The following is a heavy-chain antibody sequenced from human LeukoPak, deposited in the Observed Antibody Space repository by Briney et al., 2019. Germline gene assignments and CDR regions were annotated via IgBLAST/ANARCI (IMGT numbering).Heavy chain of an antibody. CDR1: GYIFTGYW. V-gene: IGHV1-2*02. J-gene: IGHJ4*02. Sequence: ASVNVSCKASGYIFTGYWIHWVRQAPGQGLEWMGFINANSGNTNYAQKFQGRVTMTRDTSITTAYMELSSLTADDTAVYYCAREMSPATTTLVAYWGQGTQVTVSS. D-gene: IGHD1-1*01. CDR3: AREMSPATTTLVAY. CDR2: INANSGNT.